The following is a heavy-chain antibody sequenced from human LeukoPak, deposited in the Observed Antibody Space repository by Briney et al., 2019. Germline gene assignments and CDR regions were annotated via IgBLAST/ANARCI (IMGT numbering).Heavy chain of an antibody. CDR3: ARGVGSSTESDY. V-gene: IGHV4-34*01. CDR2: INHSGST. D-gene: IGHD2-2*01. J-gene: IGHJ4*02. CDR1: GGSFGGYY. Sequence: SETLSLTCAVYGGSFGGYYWSWIRQPPGKGLEWIGEINHSGSTNYNPSLKSRVTISVDTSKNQFSLKLSSVTAADTAVYYCARGVGSSTESDYWGQGTLVTVSS.